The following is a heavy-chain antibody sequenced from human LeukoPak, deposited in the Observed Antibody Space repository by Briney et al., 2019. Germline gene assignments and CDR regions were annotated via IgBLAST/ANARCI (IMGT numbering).Heavy chain of an antibody. CDR2: TTGSDDRT. CDR3: AKGPQLNSGYHPNY. V-gene: IGHV3-23*01. Sequence: GGSLRLSCAASGFTFSSAAMTWVRQAPGKGLEWVSTTTGSDDRTYYGDSVKGRFTISRDYSKNTLHLQMNSLRVEDTAIYYCAKGPQLNSGYHPNYWGQGILVTVSS. D-gene: IGHD3-22*01. CDR1: GFTFSSAA. J-gene: IGHJ4*02.